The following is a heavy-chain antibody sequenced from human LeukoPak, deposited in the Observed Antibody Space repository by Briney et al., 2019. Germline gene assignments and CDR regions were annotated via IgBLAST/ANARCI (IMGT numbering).Heavy chain of an antibody. CDR1: GGSISGYY. CDR3: ARQWEDSSGWYRVFDL. V-gene: IGHV4-59*05. Sequence: SETLSLTCTVSGGSISGYYWSWIRQPPGKGLEWIGSMYYSGSTYYNPSLKSRVTISIDTSKNQFSLNLSSVTAADTAVYYCARQWEDSSGWYRVFDLWGQGTLVTVSS. D-gene: IGHD6-19*01. J-gene: IGHJ3*01. CDR2: MYYSGST.